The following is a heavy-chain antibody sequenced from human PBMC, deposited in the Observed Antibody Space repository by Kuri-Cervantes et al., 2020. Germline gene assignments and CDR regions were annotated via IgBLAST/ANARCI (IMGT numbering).Heavy chain of an antibody. CDR2: INTDSGDT. CDR1: GYTFTSFS. V-gene: IGHV1-3*04. Sequence: ASVKVSCKASGYTFTSFSMHWVRQAPGQRLGWMGWINTDSGDTKYSQKFQGRVTITTDESTSTAYMELSSLRSEDTAVYYCATGGDTAMFYDAFNIWGQGTLVTVSS. J-gene: IGHJ3*02. D-gene: IGHD5-18*01. CDR3: ATGGDTAMFYDAFNI.